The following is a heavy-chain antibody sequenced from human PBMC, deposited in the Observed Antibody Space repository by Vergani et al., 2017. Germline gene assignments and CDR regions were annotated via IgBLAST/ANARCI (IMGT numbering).Heavy chain of an antibody. CDR3: ARSRPYCTSGSCPAI. J-gene: IGHJ4*02. CDR2: IHTGGST. CDR1: GASIRSGSHY. V-gene: IGHV4-61*02. D-gene: IGHD2-15*01. Sequence: QLQESGPGLVKPSQTLSLTCTVSGASIRSGSHYWSWIRQPAGKGPEWIGHIHTGGSTDLNPSFKSRVSISVDTSKSQFSLKLNSVTVADTAVYYCARSRPYCTSGSCPAIWGQGTLVTVSS.